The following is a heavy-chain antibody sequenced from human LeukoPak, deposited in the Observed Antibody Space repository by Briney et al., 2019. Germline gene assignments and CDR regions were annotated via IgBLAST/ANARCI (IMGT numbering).Heavy chain of an antibody. CDR1: GGSISSYS. CDR2: IYTSGST. V-gene: IGHV4-4*07. CDR3: ARAPRGQWLVRNWFDP. J-gene: IGHJ5*02. D-gene: IGHD6-19*01. Sequence: SETLSLTCTVSGGSISSYSWSWIRQPAGKGLEWIGRIYTSGSTNYNPSLKSRVTISVDTSKNQFSLKLSSVTAADTAVYYCARAPRGQWLVRNWFDPWGQGTLVTVSS.